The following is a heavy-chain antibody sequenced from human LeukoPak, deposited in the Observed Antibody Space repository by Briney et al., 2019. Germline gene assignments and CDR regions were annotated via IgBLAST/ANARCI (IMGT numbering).Heavy chain of an antibody. CDR1: GYTFTGYY. D-gene: IGHD6-25*01. CDR2: INPNSGGT. J-gene: IGHJ5*02. Sequence: GASVKVSCKASGYTFTGYYMHWVRQAPGQGLEWMGRINPNSGGTNYAQKFQGRVTMTRDTSISTAYMELSRLRSDDTAVYYCARDRSRGYAGQNWFDPWGQGTLVTVSS. CDR3: ARDRSRGYAGQNWFDP. V-gene: IGHV1-2*06.